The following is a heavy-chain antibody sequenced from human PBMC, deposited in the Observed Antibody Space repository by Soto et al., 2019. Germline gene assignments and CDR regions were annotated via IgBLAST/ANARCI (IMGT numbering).Heavy chain of an antibody. CDR3: ARRRTLTGDPHFDY. D-gene: IGHD7-27*01. Sequence: SETLSLTCTVSGGSISSGAYYWSWIRQHPGKGLEWIGYIYYSGSTYYNPSLKSRVTVSVDTSKNQFSLKLTSVTAADTAVYYCARRRTLTGDPHFDYWGQGTPVTVSS. CDR1: GGSISSGAYY. CDR2: IYYSGST. J-gene: IGHJ4*02. V-gene: IGHV4-39*01.